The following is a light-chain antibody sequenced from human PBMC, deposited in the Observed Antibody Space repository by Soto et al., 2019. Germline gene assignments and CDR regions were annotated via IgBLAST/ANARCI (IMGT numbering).Light chain of an antibody. CDR2: DVS. Sequence: QSALTQPRSVSGSPGQSVTISCTGTSSDVGTYDFVSWYQQHPGKAPRLMIFDVSERPSGVPDRFSGSKSGNTASLTISGLQAEDEADYYCATWDDTLSGPVFGGGTKLTVL. CDR3: ATWDDTLSGPV. CDR1: SSDVGTYDF. V-gene: IGLV2-11*01. J-gene: IGLJ2*01.